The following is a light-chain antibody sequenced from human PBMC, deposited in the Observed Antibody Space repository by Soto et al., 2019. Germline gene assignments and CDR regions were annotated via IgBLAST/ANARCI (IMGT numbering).Light chain of an antibody. CDR2: DAS. V-gene: IGKV3-11*01. CDR3: QQRANWPIT. Sequence: EIVLTQSPATLSLSPGERATLSCRASQSIGSYLIWYQQKPGQAPRLLISDASNRATGVPARFSGSGSGTDFTLTISSLEPEDFAVFYCQQRANWPITLGQGTRLEIK. J-gene: IGKJ5*01. CDR1: QSIGSY.